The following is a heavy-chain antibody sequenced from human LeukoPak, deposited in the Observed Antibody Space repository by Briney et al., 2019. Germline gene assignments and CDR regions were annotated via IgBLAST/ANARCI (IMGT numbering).Heavy chain of an antibody. V-gene: IGHV1-69*06. Sequence: GASVKVSCKASGSTFSSYAISWVRQAPGQGLEWTGRIIPIFGTANYAQKFRGRVTITADKSTSTAYMELSSLRSEDTAVYYCAINDYGDPPDYWGQGTLVTVSS. D-gene: IGHD4-17*01. J-gene: IGHJ4*02. CDR1: GSTFSSYA. CDR2: IIPIFGTA. CDR3: AINDYGDPPDY.